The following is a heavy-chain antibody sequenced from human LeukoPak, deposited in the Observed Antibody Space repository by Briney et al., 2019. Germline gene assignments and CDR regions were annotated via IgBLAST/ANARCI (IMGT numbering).Heavy chain of an antibody. CDR2: IYYSGST. Sequence: SETLSLTCTVSGGSISSSSYYWGWIRQPPGKGLEWIGSIYYSGSTYYNPSLKSRVTISVDKSKNQFSLKLSSVTAADTAVYYCARGATGTFLVFDPWGQGTLVTVSS. J-gene: IGHJ5*02. D-gene: IGHD1-1*01. CDR1: GGSISSSSYY. CDR3: ARGATGTFLVFDP. V-gene: IGHV4-39*07.